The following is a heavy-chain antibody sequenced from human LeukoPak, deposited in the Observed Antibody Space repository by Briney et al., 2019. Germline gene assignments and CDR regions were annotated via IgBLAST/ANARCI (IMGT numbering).Heavy chain of an antibody. CDR2: INWNGGST. D-gene: IGHD4-17*01. V-gene: IGHV3-20*01. J-gene: IGHJ3*02. CDR3: ARDRDYGDYPDAFDI. CDR1: GFTFDDYG. Sequence: PGGSLRLSCAASGFTFDDYGMSWVRQAPGKGLEWVSGINWNGGSTGYADSVKGRFTISRDNAKNSLYLQKNSLRAEDTALYHCARDRDYGDYPDAFDIWGQGTMVTVSS.